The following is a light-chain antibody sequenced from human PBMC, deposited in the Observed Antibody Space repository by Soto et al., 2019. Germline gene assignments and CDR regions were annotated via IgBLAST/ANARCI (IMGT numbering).Light chain of an antibody. Sequence: QSVLTQPPSVSGAPGQRVTISCTGSSSNIGAGYDVHWYQQRPGAAPQLLISANINRPSGVPDRFSGSKSGTSASLAITGLQADDEGDYYCQSYDSTLSARYVFGTGTKVTVL. V-gene: IGLV1-40*01. CDR1: SSNIGAGYD. J-gene: IGLJ1*01. CDR3: QSYDSTLSARYV. CDR2: ANI.